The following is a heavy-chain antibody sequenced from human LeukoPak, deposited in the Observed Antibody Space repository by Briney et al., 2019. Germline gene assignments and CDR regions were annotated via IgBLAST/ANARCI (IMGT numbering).Heavy chain of an antibody. CDR3: ARDRDTVKVEAFDI. V-gene: IGHV1-2*02. CDR1: GYTFTDYF. Sequence: ASVKVSCKASGYTFTDYFMHWVRQAPGQGLEWMGWVNPKSGGTNFPQKFQGRVTLTRDTSISTAYMELSRLRSDDTAVYYCARDRDTVKVEAFDIWGQGTMVTVSS. J-gene: IGHJ3*02. D-gene: IGHD2-15*01. CDR2: VNPKSGGT.